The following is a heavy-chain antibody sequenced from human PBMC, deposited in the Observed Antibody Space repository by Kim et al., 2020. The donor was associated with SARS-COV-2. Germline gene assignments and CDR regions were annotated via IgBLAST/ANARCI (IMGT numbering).Heavy chain of an antibody. V-gene: IGHV4-34*01. CDR1: GGSFSGYY. CDR2: INHSGST. J-gene: IGHJ4*02. D-gene: IGHD3-10*01. Sequence: SETLSLTCAVYGGSFSGYYWSWIRQPPGKGLEWIGEINHSGSTNYNPSLKSRVTISVDTSKNQFSLKLSSVTAADTAVYYCARVHLYYYGSGSYYIGVLYYFGYWGQGTLVSVSS. CDR3: ARVHLYYYGSGSYYIGVLYYFGY.